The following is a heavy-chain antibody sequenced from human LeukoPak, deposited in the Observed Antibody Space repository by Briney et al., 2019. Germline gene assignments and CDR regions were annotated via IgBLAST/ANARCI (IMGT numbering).Heavy chain of an antibody. V-gene: IGHV4-39*01. CDR3: ARHKYYYDSSGYPSDAFDI. J-gene: IGHJ3*02. CDR1: GGSISSSSYY. D-gene: IGHD3-22*01. CDR2: IYYSGST. Sequence: SETLSLTCTVSGGSISSSSYYWGWIRQPPGKGLEWIGSIYYSGSTYYNPSLKSRVTICVDTSKNQFSLKLSSVTAADTAVYYCARHKYYYDSSGYPSDAFDIWGQGTMVTVSS.